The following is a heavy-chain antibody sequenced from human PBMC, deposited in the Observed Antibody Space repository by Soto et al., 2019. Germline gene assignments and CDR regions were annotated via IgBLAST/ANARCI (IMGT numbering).Heavy chain of an antibody. CDR2: TYYRSKWYN. V-gene: IGHV6-1*01. D-gene: IGHD1-1*01. CDR1: GDSVSGNSGA. CDR3: ASSLTTLGAFDI. Sequence: SQTLSLTCAISGDSVSGNSGAWNWIRQSPSRGLEWLGRTYYRSKWYNDYAVSVKSRITSNPDTSKNQFSLQLNSVTPEDTAVYYCASSLTTLGAFDIWGQGTMVTVSS. J-gene: IGHJ3*02.